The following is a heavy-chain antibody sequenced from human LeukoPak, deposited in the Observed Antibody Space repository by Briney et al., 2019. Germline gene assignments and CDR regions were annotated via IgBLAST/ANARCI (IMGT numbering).Heavy chain of an antibody. D-gene: IGHD3-3*01. V-gene: IGHV3-30*02. CDR3: AKGSTPYTLEWLSLYYYYYMDV. Sequence: GGSLRLSCAASGFTFSSYGMHWVRQAPGKGLEWVAFTRYDGSNKYYADSVKGRFTISRDNSKNTLYLQMNSLRAEDTAVYYCAKGSTPYTLEWLSLYYYYYMDVWGKGTTVTVSS. CDR1: GFTFSSYG. CDR2: TRYDGSNK. J-gene: IGHJ6*03.